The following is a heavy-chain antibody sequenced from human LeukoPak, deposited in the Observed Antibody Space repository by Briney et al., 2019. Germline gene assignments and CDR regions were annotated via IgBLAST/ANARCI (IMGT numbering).Heavy chain of an antibody. J-gene: IGHJ4*02. CDR3: ARDITMIVGTFFDY. D-gene: IGHD3-22*01. V-gene: IGHV3-7*01. CDR2: IKQDGSEK. CDR1: GFTLSSYW. Sequence: PGGSLRLSCAASGFTLSSYWMSLVRQAPGKGLEWVANIKQDGSEKYYVDSVKGRFTISRDNAKNSLYLQMNSLRAEDTAVYYCARDITMIVGTFFDYWGQGTLVTVSS.